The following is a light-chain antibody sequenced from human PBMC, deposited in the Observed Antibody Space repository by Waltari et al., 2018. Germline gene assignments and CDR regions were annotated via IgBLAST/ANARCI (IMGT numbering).Light chain of an antibody. CDR3: QQRTSWPLT. Sequence: EIVLTQSPATLSLSPGERATLSCRASQSISSNLGWYQQKPGQAPRLLIHEASKRATGIPARFLGSGSGTDFTLTISSLDAEDFAVYYCQQRTSWPLTFGGGTRVEVK. CDR1: QSISSN. J-gene: IGKJ4*01. CDR2: EAS. V-gene: IGKV3-11*01.